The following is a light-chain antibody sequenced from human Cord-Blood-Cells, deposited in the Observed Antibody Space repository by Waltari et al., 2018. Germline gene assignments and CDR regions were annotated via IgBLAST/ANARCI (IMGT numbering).Light chain of an antibody. CDR1: SSDVRSYNL. V-gene: IGLV2-23*02. J-gene: IGLJ1*01. CDR2: EVS. CDR3: CSYAGSSTFYV. Sequence: QSALTQPASVSGSPGHSITISCTGTSSDVRSYNLVPWYQQHPGKAPKLMIYEVSKRPSGVSNRFSGSKSGNTASLTISGLQAEDEADYYCCSYAGSSTFYVFGTGTKVTVL.